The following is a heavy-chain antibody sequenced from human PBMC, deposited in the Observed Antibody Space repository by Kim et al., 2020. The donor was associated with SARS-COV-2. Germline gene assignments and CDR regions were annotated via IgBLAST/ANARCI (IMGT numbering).Heavy chain of an antibody. V-gene: IGHV1-2*04. J-gene: IGHJ6*02. CDR2: INPNSGGT. Sequence: ASVKVSCKASGYTFTGYYMHWVRQAPGQGLEWMGWINPNSGGTNYAQKFQGWVTMTRDTSISTAYMELSRLRSDETAVYYCAREESEVIAYYYGSGSYEQSYYSMDVWGQGTTVTVSS. D-gene: IGHD3-10*01. CDR1: GYTFTGYY. CDR3: AREESEVIAYYYGSGSYEQSYYSMDV.